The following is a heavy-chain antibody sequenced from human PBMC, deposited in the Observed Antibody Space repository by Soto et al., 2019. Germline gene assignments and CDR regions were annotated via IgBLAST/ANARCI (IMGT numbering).Heavy chain of an antibody. V-gene: IGHV1-18*01. CDR1: GYGFTTYG. D-gene: IGHD1-1*01. J-gene: IGHJ4*02. Sequence: QVHLVQSGAEVKKPGASVKVSCKGSGYGFTTYGITWVRQAPGQGLEWMAWISARNGNTNYAQKLQGRVTVTRDTCTSTAYMELRSLRSDDTAVYYCARGRYGDYWGQGALVTVSS. CDR3: ARGRYGDY. CDR2: ISARNGNT.